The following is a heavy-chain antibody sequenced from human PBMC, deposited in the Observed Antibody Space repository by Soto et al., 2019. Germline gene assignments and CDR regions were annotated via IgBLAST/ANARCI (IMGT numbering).Heavy chain of an antibody. V-gene: IGHV1-2*02. Sequence: QVQLVQSGAEVKKPGASVKVSCKASGYTFTGHYMHWVRQAPGQGPEWMGWINPNSGGTNYAQKFQGRVSMNRDTSISTAYMKLSRLRSDDTAVYYCAREYSSTWYPFDYWGQGTLVTVSS. J-gene: IGHJ4*02. CDR3: AREYSSTWYPFDY. CDR2: INPNSGGT. D-gene: IGHD6-13*01. CDR1: GYTFTGHY.